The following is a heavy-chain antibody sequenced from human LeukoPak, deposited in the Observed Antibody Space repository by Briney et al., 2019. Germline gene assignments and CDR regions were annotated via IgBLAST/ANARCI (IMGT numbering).Heavy chain of an antibody. J-gene: IGHJ2*01. D-gene: IGHD3-3*02. CDR3: ARVGDHFHWNLDL. CDR1: GFTFSRYS. V-gene: IGHV3-53*01. CDR2: IYSGGTT. Sequence: GGSLRLSCAASGFTFSRYSMNWVRQAPGKGLEWVSIIYSGGTTYYADSVKGRFTISRDTSKNTLSLQMNSLRAEDTAVYFCARVGDHFHWNLDLWGRGTLVTVSS.